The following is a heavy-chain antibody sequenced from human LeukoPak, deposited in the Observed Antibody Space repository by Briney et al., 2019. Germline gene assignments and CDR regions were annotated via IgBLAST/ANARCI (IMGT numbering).Heavy chain of an antibody. CDR2: IWYDGSNK. J-gene: IGHJ6*04. V-gene: IGHV3-33*01. Sequence: PGRSLRLSCAASGFTFSSYGMHWVRQAPGKVLEWVAVIWYDGSNKYCADSVKGRFTISRDNSKNTLYLQMNSLRAEDTAVYYCARGAVTMVRGVIKGAYGMDVWGKGTTVTVSS. D-gene: IGHD3-10*01. CDR1: GFTFSSYG. CDR3: ARGAVTMVRGVIKGAYGMDV.